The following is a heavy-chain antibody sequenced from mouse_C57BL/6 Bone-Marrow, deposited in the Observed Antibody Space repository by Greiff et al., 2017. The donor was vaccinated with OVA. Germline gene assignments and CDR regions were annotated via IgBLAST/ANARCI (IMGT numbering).Heavy chain of an antibody. Sequence: EVKLLESGPELVKPGASVQMSCKASGYSFTDYYMPWVNPSHGKSLELIGYINPNNGGTSYNQKFKGKATLTVNKSSSTAYMELRSLTSEDSAVYYCARPAYWGQGTLVTVSA. CDR2: INPNNGGT. CDR1: GYSFTDYY. CDR3: ARPAY. V-gene: IGHV1-22*01. J-gene: IGHJ3*01.